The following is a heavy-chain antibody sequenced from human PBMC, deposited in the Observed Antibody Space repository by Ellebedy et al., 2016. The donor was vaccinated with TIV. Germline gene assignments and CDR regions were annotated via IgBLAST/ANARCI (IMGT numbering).Heavy chain of an antibody. J-gene: IGHJ4*02. CDR2: ISASGGST. V-gene: IGHV3-23*01. CDR1: GFTFSTYS. Sequence: GGSLRLXXAASGFTFSTYSMNWVRQAPGKGLEWVSSISASGGSTYYADSVKGRFTISRDNSKSTLYLQMISLRAEDTAVYYCAKDRRIAAQSGSADSWGQGTLVTVSS. D-gene: IGHD6-25*01. CDR3: AKDRRIAAQSGSADS.